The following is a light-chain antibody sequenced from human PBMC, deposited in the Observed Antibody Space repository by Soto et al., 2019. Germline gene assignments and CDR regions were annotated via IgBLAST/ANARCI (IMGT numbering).Light chain of an antibody. CDR1: QSISSK. V-gene: IGKV3-15*01. Sequence: EIVMTQSPATLSVSPGERATLSCRASQSISSKLGWYQQRPGQAPRLLIYGASTRATGIPARFSGSGSGTEFTLTTSSLQSEDSAVYYCRQYNSWTPITFGQGTRLEIK. J-gene: IGKJ5*01. CDR2: GAS. CDR3: RQYNSWTPIT.